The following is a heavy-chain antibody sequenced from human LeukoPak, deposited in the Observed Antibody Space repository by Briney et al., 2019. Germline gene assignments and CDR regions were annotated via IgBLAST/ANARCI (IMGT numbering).Heavy chain of an antibody. CDR2: IGNTGSHV. CDR3: AKSTAAAGTDVWDY. V-gene: IGHV3-21*01. J-gene: IGHJ4*02. D-gene: IGHD6-13*01. Sequence: GGSLRLSCTASGFTFSTYSMNWVRQAPGKGLECVSSIGNTGSHVYYADSVKGRFTISRDNAKNSLYLQMNSLRAEDTAVYYCAKSTAAAGTDVWDYWGQGTLVTVSS. CDR1: GFTFSTYS.